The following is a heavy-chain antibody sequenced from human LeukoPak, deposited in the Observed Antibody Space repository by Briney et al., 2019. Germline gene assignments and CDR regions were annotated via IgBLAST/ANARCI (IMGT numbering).Heavy chain of an antibody. CDR2: IYYSGST. CDR1: GGSISSSSYY. D-gene: IGHD3-22*01. CDR3: ARHLRSITMIVVVAYFDY. J-gene: IGHJ4*02. Sequence: SETLSLTCTVSGGSISSSSYYWGWIRQPPGKGLEWIRSIYYSGSTYYNPSLKSRVTISVDTSKNQFSLKLSSVTAADTAVYYCARHLRSITMIVVVAYFDYWGQGTLVTVSS. V-gene: IGHV4-39*01.